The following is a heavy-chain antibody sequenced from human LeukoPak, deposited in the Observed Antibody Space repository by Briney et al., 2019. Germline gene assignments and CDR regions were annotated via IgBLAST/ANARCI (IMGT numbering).Heavy chain of an antibody. CDR2: INPNSGGT. CDR1: GYTFTDYY. J-gene: IGHJ4*02. CDR3: ARIGYCSGGSCYRLDY. D-gene: IGHD2-15*01. Sequence: GASVNVSCKASGYTFTDYYIHWVRQAPGQGREGMGWINPNSGGTNYAQKFQGRVTMTRDTAISTAYMELSRLRSDDTAVYYCARIGYCSGGSCYRLDYWGQGTLVTVSS. V-gene: IGHV1-2*02.